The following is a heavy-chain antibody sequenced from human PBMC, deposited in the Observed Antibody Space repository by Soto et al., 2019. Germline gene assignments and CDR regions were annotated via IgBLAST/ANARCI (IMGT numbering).Heavy chain of an antibody. Sequence: ASVKVSCKASGYTFTSYYMHWVRQALGQGLEWMGIINPSGGSTSYAQKFQGRVTMTRDTSTSTVYMELSSLRSEDTAVYYCAREQHLCGMDVWGQGTTVPVSS. D-gene: IGHD2-21*01. V-gene: IGHV1-46*01. J-gene: IGHJ6*02. CDR2: INPSGGST. CDR1: GYTFTSYY. CDR3: AREQHLCGMDV.